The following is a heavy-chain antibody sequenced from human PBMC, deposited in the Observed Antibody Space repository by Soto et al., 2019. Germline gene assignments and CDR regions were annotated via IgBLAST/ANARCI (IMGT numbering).Heavy chain of an antibody. CDR1: GGSFSGYY. J-gene: IGHJ4*03. V-gene: IGHV4-34*01. CDR3: ARTVRGYARIVRMVYAIRGSIDL. Sequence: PSETWSLTCAVYGGSFSGYYWSWIRQPPGKGLEWIGEINHSGSTNYNPSLKSRVTISVDTSKNQVSLKLSSVTAADTAVYYCARTVRGYARIVRMVYAIRGSIDLWGQGTLV. CDR2: INHSGST. D-gene: IGHD2-8*01.